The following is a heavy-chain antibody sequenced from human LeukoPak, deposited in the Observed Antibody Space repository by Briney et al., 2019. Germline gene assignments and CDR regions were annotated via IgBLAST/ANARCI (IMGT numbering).Heavy chain of an antibody. Sequence: GGSLRLSCAAFGFTVSSNYMSWVRQAPGKGLEWVSVIYSGGTTYYADSVKGRFTISRDNSKNTVYLQMNTLRAEDTAVYFCARDRPRAVWGQGTTVTVSS. J-gene: IGHJ6*02. CDR1: GFTVSSNY. V-gene: IGHV3-53*01. CDR3: ARDRPRAV. CDR2: IYSGGTT.